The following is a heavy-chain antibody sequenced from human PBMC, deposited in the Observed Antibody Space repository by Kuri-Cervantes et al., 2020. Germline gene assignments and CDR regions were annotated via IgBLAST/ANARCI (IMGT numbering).Heavy chain of an antibody. CDR2: MNPNSGNT. Sequence: ASVKVSCKASGYTFTSYDINWVRQATGQGLEWMGWMNPNSGNTGYAQKFQGRVTMTRNTSISTAYMELSSLRSEDTAVYYCAITQQRNNAFDIWSQGTMVTVSS. CDR3: AITQQRNNAFDI. J-gene: IGHJ3*02. V-gene: IGHV1-8*01. CDR1: GYTFTSYD. D-gene: IGHD6-25*01.